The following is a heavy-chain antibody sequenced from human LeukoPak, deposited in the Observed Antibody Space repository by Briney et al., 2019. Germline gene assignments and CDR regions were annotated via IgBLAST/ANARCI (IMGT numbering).Heavy chain of an antibody. CDR1: GFTFSSYS. J-gene: IGHJ6*03. Sequence: GGSLRLSCAASGFTFSSYSMNWVRQAPGKGLEWVSYISSSSSTIYYADSVKGRFTISRDNAKNSLYLQMNSLRAEDTAVYYCARAALSPFKSSLLYYMDVWGKGTTVTVSS. CDR3: ARAALSPFKSSLLYYMDV. D-gene: IGHD2/OR15-2a*01. CDR2: ISSSSSTI. V-gene: IGHV3-48*01.